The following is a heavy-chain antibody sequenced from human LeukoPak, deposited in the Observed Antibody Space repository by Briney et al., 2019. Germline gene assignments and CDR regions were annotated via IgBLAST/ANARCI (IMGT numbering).Heavy chain of an antibody. J-gene: IGHJ6*02. CDR3: ARDPYSSTWSYGMDV. D-gene: IGHD6-6*01. Sequence: GGSLRLSCAASGFTFSDYEMNWVRQAPGKGLEWVAYISSGGDSKFYGDSVKGRFTISRDNAKNSLFLQMNTLRAEDTAVYYCARDPYSSTWSYGMDVWGQGTTVTVSS. CDR1: GFTFSDYE. V-gene: IGHV3-48*03. CDR2: ISSGGDSK.